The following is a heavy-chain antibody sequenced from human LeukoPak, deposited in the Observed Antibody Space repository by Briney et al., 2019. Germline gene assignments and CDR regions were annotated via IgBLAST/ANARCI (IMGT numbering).Heavy chain of an antibody. CDR3: ARGVTAAGHFDY. D-gene: IGHD6-13*01. Sequence: PSETLSLTCTVSGGSISGSSYYWSWIRQPAGKGLEWIGRIYTSGSTTYNPSLKSRVTISVDTSKNQFSLILSSVTATDTALYYCARGVTAAGHFDYWGQGTLVTVSS. J-gene: IGHJ4*02. CDR2: IYTSGST. V-gene: IGHV4-61*02. CDR1: GGSISGSSYY.